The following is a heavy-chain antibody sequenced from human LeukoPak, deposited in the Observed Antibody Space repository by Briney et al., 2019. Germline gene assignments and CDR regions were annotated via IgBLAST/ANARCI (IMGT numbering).Heavy chain of an antibody. CDR1: GGSFSGYY. CDR2: INHSGST. J-gene: IGHJ5*02. CDR3: ARGTGMIRGAAGS. V-gene: IGHV4-34*01. Sequence: PSETLSLTCAVYGGSFSGYYWSWIRQPPGKGLEWIGEINHSGSTNYNPSLKSRVTISVDTSKNRFSLKLSSVTAADTAVYYCARGTGMIRGAAGSWGQGTLVTVSS. D-gene: IGHD3-10*01.